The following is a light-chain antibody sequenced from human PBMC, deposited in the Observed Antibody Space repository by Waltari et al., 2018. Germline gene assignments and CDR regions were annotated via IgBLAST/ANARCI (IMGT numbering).Light chain of an antibody. Sequence: IVIAQSPAPRTLSLSERATINCKSSQRVFYSSNNKNYLAWYQQKPGQPPKLLIYWASTRESGIPDRFIGSGSGTDFTLTISSLQAEDVAVYSCQQHYRSPYSFGQGTKLEI. CDR3: QQHYRSPYS. CDR2: WAS. J-gene: IGKJ2*03. CDR1: QRVFYSSNNKNY. V-gene: IGKV4-1*01.